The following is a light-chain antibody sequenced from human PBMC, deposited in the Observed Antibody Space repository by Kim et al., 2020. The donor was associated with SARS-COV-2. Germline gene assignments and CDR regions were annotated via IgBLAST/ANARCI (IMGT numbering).Light chain of an antibody. CDR3: LHYDNLPLT. CDR1: QDISNY. V-gene: IGKV1-33*01. CDR2: DAS. Sequence: DIQMTQSPSSLSASVGDRVTITCQASQDISNYLNWYQQKPGKAPELLIYDASNLETGVPSRFSGSGSGTDFTFTISSLQPEDIATCCCLHYDNLPLTFGGGTKVDIK. J-gene: IGKJ4*01.